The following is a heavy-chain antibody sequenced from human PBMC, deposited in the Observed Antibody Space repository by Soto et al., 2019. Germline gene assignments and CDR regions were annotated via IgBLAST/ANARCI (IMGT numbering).Heavy chain of an antibody. D-gene: IGHD1-26*01. CDR2: ISSTSVYT. V-gene: IGHV3-11*06. Sequence: QVQLVESGGGLVKPGGSLRLSCAASGFIFSDYYMNWIRQAPGKGLEWVSYISSTSVYTNYADSVKGRFTISRDNAKNSLYLQLNSLRAEDTAVYYCARHRGGSGRYPGAFDYWGQGTLVTVSS. CDR1: GFIFSDYY. J-gene: IGHJ4*02. CDR3: ARHRGGSGRYPGAFDY.